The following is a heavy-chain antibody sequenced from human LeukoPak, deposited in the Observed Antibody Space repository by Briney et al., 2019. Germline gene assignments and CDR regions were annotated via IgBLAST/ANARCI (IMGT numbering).Heavy chain of an antibody. D-gene: IGHD1-26*01. Sequence: GGSLRLSCAASGFTFSSYAMHWVRQAPGKGLEWVAVISYDGSNKYYADSVKGRFTISRDNSKNTLYLQMNSLRAEDTAVYYCARVGIVGANDAFDIWGQGTMVTVSS. V-gene: IGHV3-30*04. CDR3: ARVGIVGANDAFDI. CDR2: ISYDGSNK. CDR1: GFTFSSYA. J-gene: IGHJ3*02.